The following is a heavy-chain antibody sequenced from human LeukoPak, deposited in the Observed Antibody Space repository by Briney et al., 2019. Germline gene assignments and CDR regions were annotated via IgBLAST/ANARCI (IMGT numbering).Heavy chain of an antibody. V-gene: IGHV4-34*01. CDR1: GGSFSGYY. CDR3: ARGSGIAVPFDY. J-gene: IGHJ4*02. Sequence: PSETLSLTCAVYGGSFSGYYWSWIRQPPGKGLEWIGEINHSGITIYNPSLKSRVTISADTSKNQFSLKLSSVTAADTAVYYCARGSGIAVPFDYWGQGTLVTVSS. D-gene: IGHD6-19*01. CDR2: INHSGIT.